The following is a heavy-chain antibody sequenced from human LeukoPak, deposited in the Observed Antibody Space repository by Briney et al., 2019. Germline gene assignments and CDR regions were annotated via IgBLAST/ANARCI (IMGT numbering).Heavy chain of an antibody. CDR3: ARDAEGTYYYGSGSYSF. J-gene: IGHJ4*02. D-gene: IGHD3-10*01. V-gene: IGHV4-59*12. CDR2: IYYSGST. Sequence: PSETLSLTCTVSGGSISSYYWSWIRQPPGKGLEWIGYIYYSGSTNYNPSLKSRVTISVDTSKNQFSLKLSSVTAADTAVYYCARDAEGTYYYGSGSYSFWGQGTLVTVSS. CDR1: GGSISSYY.